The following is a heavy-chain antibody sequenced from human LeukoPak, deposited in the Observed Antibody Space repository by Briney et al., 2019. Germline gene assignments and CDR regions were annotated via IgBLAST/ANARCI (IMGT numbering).Heavy chain of an antibody. CDR1: GFTFSSYA. J-gene: IGHJ4*02. CDR3: AKDRRYTYGYDY. D-gene: IGHD5-18*01. V-gene: IGHV3-23*01. Sequence: GGSLRLSCSASGFTFSSYAMNWVRQAPGKGLEWVSAISGSGGSTYYAGSVKGRFTISRDNSQNTLYLQMNSLRAVDTAVYYCAKDRRYTYGYDYWGQGTLVTVSS. CDR2: ISGSGGST.